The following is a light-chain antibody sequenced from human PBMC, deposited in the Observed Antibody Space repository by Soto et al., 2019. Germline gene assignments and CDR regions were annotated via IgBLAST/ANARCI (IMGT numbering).Light chain of an antibody. Sequence: ETVMTQSPATLSVSPGERATLSCRASQSVRNNLAWYQLQPGQAPRLLIYDASSRATAIPDRFSGSGSGTEFTLTISSLQSEDFAVYYCQQYNNWPPGSFGGGTKVEIK. V-gene: IGKV3-15*01. CDR1: QSVRNN. J-gene: IGKJ4*01. CDR2: DAS. CDR3: QQYNNWPPGS.